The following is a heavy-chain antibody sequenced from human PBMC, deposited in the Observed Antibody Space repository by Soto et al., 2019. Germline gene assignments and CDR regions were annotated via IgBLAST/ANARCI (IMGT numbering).Heavy chain of an antibody. J-gene: IGHJ4*02. V-gene: IGHV1-18*01. Sequence: ASVKVSCKASGYTFTSDGISWVRQAPGQGLEWMGWISGYNGNTNYAQKLQGRVTMTTDTSTSTAYMELRSLRSDDTAVYYCARDLIYCSGGSCYGRSFDYWGQGTLVTVSS. D-gene: IGHD2-15*01. CDR2: ISGYNGNT. CDR1: GYTFTSDG. CDR3: ARDLIYCSGGSCYGRSFDY.